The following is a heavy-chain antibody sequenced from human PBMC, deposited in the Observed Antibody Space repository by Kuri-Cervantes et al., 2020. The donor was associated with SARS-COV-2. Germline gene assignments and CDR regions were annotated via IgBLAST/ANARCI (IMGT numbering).Heavy chain of an antibody. D-gene: IGHD1-1*01. CDR1: GYSFSSYD. V-gene: IGHV1-8*02. CDR2: LNPDTGDT. J-gene: IGHJ3*01. CDR3: ARDSGDWNPDGLDL. Sequence: ASVKVSCKAPGYSFSSYDINWVRQAAGQGLEWMGWLNPDTGDTDNAKKFQGRVTMTTDTSINTAYMEVSSLSFEDTAIYYCARDSGDWNPDGLDLWGQGTLVTVSS.